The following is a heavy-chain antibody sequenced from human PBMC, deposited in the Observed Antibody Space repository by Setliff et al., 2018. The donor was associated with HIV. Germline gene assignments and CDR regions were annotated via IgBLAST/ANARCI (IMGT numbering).Heavy chain of an antibody. V-gene: IGHV1-46*01. CDR3: ARDGGDGSGYYYADY. Sequence: GASLKVSCKASGYTFTRNQIHWVRQAPGQGLEWMGIINPSGGSAAYAEKFRGRVTMTSDTSTNTVYMELRSLRSEETAVFYCARDGGDGSGYYYADYWGQGTLVTVSS. CDR2: INPSGGSA. D-gene: IGHD3-22*01. CDR1: GYTFTRNQ. J-gene: IGHJ4*02.